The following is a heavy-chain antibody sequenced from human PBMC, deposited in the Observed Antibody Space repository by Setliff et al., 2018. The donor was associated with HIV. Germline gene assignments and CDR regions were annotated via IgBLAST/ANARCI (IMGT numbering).Heavy chain of an antibody. Sequence: TGGSLRLSCAASGFTFSTYSMNWVRQAPGKGLEWISYISSSSTIYYADSVKGRFTISRDNAKNSLYLQMNSLRAEDTAVYYCASRSDYWGRGTLVTVSS. CDR3: ASRSDY. V-gene: IGHV3-48*01. J-gene: IGHJ4*02. CDR2: ISSSSTI. CDR1: GFTFSTYS.